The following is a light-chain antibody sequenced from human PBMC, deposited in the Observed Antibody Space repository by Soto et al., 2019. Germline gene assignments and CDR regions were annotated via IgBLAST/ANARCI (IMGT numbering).Light chain of an antibody. J-gene: IGKJ5*01. CDR1: QSVSSCF. V-gene: IGKV3-20*01. CDR2: DAS. CDR3: QQYGSLPFT. Sequence: EIVLAQSPVTLSLSPGERATPSCRASQSVSSCFLAWYQQKPGQSPRLLIFDASRRATGIADRFSGSGSGIDFTLTVNRLEPGDFAVYYCQQYGSLPFTFGQGTRWRL.